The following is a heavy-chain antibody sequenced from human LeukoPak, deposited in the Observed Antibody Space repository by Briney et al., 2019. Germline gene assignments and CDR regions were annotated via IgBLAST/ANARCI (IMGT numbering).Heavy chain of an antibody. CDR1: GFTFSSSW. J-gene: IGHJ4*02. V-gene: IGHV3-74*01. Sequence: GGSLRLSCAASGFTFSSSWMHWVRQAPGKGLVWVSRINSDGSSTIYADSVKGRFTISRDNAKNTLYLQMNSLRAEDTALYYCARDPPECCSVTSCYDHWGQGTLVTVSS. CDR3: ARDPPECCSVTSCYDH. CDR2: INSDGSST. D-gene: IGHD2-2*01.